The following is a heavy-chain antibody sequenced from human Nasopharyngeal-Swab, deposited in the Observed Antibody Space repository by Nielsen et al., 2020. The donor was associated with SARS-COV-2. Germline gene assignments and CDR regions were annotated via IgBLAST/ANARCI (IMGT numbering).Heavy chain of an antibody. V-gene: IGHV1-3*01. Sequence: ASVKVSCKASGYTFTHYGMHWLRQAPGQSLEWMGWINGGNGDTEYSEKFQGRVSITRDTSATTGYMELTSLRSEDTAVYYCAKWAGSNANLVVTPLDHWGQGTLVTVSS. CDR2: INGGNGDT. CDR3: AKWAGSNANLVVTPLDH. D-gene: IGHD2-21*02. CDR1: GYTFTHYG. J-gene: IGHJ4*02.